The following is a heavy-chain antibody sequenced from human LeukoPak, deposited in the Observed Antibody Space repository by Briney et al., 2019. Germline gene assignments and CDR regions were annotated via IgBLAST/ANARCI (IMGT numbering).Heavy chain of an antibody. V-gene: IGHV4-34*01. Sequence: PSETLSLTCAVYGGSFSGYYWSWIRQPPGKGLEWIGEINHSGSTNYNPSLKSRVTISVDTSKNQFSLKLSSVTAADTAVYYCAIDSRGFDYWGQGTLVTVSS. D-gene: IGHD3-9*01. CDR2: INHSGST. CDR3: AIDSRGFDY. CDR1: GGSFSGYY. J-gene: IGHJ4*02.